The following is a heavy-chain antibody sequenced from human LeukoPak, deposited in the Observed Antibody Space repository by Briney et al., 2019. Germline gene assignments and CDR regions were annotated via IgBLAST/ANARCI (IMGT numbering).Heavy chain of an antibody. CDR1: GFTFSSYG. V-gene: IGHV3-30*18. Sequence: GGSLRLSCAASGFTFSSYGMHWVRQAPGKGLEWVAVISYDGSNKYYADSVKGRFTISRDNSKNTLYLQMNSLRAEDTAVYYCAEDDCTNGVCYFDYWGQGTLVTVSS. CDR2: ISYDGSNK. D-gene: IGHD2-8*01. J-gene: IGHJ4*02. CDR3: AEDDCTNGVCYFDY.